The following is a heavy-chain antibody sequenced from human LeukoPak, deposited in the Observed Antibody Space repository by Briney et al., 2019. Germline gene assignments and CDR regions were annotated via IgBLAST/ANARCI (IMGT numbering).Heavy chain of an antibody. D-gene: IGHD2/OR15-2a*01. CDR1: GGSISSSNW. V-gene: IGHV4-4*02. CDR2: IYHSGST. J-gene: IGHJ3*02. CDR3: AKNSPLSASDI. Sequence: SGTLSLTCSVSGGSISSSNWWSWVRQPPEKGLEWIGEIYHSGSTNYNPSLKSRVTISIDKSKNQFSLKLTSVTAAGTAVYYCAKNSPLSASDIWGQGTMVTVSS.